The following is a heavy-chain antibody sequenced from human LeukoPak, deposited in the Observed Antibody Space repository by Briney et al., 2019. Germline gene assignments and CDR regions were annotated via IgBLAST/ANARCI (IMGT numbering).Heavy chain of an antibody. V-gene: IGHV4-61*02. D-gene: IGHD1-26*01. Sequence: SGTLSLTCTVSGGSISSGGYYWTWSRQPAGKGLEWIGRIYTGGSTNYNPSLKSRVTMSVDTSKNQFSLKLNSVTAADTAVYYCARQEGGIVGPYWGQGTLVTVSS. CDR1: GGSISSGGYY. J-gene: IGHJ4*02. CDR2: IYTGGST. CDR3: ARQEGGIVGPY.